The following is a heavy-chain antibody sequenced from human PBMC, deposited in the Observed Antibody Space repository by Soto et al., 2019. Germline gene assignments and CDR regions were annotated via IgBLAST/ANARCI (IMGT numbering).Heavy chain of an antibody. CDR1: GFTFSSKT. Sequence: EVQLVESGGGLVQPGGSLRLSCSVSGFTFSSKTMHWVRQAPGKGLEHVSSISNNGDSTNYADAVQGRFIISRDNSKDILYLQMSSLRPEDTAVYYCLKTPHFGSESYYNGWFAPWGQGTLVTVSS. CDR3: LKTPHFGSESYYNGWFAP. V-gene: IGHV3-64D*08. J-gene: IGHJ5*02. CDR2: ISNNGDST. D-gene: IGHD3-10*01.